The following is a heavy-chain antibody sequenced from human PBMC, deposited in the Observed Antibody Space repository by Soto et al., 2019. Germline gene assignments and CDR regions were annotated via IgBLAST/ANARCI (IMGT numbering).Heavy chain of an antibody. CDR2: IMPVFGTP. Sequence: ASVKVSCKASGGTFSKNTISWVRQAPGQGLEWMGGIMPVFGTPNYAQKFQGRVTITADEYTRTAYMELSRLKSEDTAVYYCARQFDYDTSGFYYAYWGQGTQVTSPQ. J-gene: IGHJ4*02. V-gene: IGHV1-69*13. CDR1: GGTFSKNT. D-gene: IGHD3-22*01. CDR3: ARQFDYDTSGFYYAY.